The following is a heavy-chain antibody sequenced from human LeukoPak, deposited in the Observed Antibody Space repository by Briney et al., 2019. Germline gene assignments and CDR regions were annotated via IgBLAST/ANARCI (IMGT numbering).Heavy chain of an antibody. V-gene: IGHV1-69*05. CDR2: IIPIFGTA. Sequence: SVKVSCKASGGIFSSYAISWVRQAPGQGLEWMGGIIPIFGTANYAQKFQDRVTITTHESTSTAYMEQSSLRSEDTAVYYCARDRAVVPAAIWGSAFDPWGQGTLVTVSS. CDR3: ARDRAVVPAAIWGSAFDP. CDR1: GGIFSSYA. J-gene: IGHJ5*02. D-gene: IGHD2-2*01.